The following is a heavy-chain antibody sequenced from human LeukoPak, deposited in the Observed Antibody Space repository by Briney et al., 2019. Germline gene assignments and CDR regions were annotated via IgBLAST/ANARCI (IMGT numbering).Heavy chain of an antibody. CDR3: TRGQSYCGADCYSD. J-gene: IGHJ4*02. Sequence: GGSLRLSCAASGVSVSNYYMSWVRQPPGKGLEWVSVMYTGGGRYYGDSVKGRFTISRDNSKNTVFLQMNSLRVEDTALYYCTRGQSYCGADCYSDWGQGTLVTVSS. CDR2: MYTGGGR. CDR1: GVSVSNYY. D-gene: IGHD2-21*02. V-gene: IGHV3-66*01.